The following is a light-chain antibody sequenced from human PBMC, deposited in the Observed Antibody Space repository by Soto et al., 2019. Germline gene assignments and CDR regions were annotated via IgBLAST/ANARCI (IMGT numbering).Light chain of an antibody. CDR2: DVS. CDR3: SSYTSSSTYV. J-gene: IGLJ1*01. Sequence: QSALTLPASASGSPGQSITISCTGTSSNVGGYNYVSWYQQHPGKAPKLMIYDVSNRPSGVSNRFSGSKSGNTASLTISGLQAEDEADYYCSSYTSSSTYVLGTGTKVTVL. V-gene: IGLV2-14*01. CDR1: SSNVGGYNY.